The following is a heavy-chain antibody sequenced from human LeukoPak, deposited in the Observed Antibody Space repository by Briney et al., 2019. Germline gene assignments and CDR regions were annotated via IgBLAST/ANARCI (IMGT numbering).Heavy chain of an antibody. CDR3: ARGAYGDPTSFDY. CDR2: IYYSGST. D-gene: IGHD4-17*01. Sequence: SETLSLTCTVSGGSISSYYWSWIRQHPGKGLEWIGYIYYSGSTNYNPSLKSRVTISVDTSKNQFSLKLSSVTAADTAVYYCARGAYGDPTSFDYWGQGTLVTVSS. CDR1: GGSISSYY. J-gene: IGHJ4*02. V-gene: IGHV4-59*01.